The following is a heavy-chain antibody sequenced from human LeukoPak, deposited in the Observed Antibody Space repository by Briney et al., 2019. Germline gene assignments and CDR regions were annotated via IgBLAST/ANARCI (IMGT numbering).Heavy chain of an antibody. CDR1: GVSFSSCS. CDR2: ISSSGSTL. CDR3: AREYSSSSGKALDY. V-gene: IGHV3-48*02. D-gene: IGHD6-6*01. Sequence: PGGSLRLSCAASGVSFSSCSTNWVRQAPGKGLEWVSYISSSGSTLHYADSVKGRFTISRDSAKSSLYLQLNSLRDEDTAVYYCAREYSSSSGKALDYWGQGTLVTVSS. J-gene: IGHJ4*02.